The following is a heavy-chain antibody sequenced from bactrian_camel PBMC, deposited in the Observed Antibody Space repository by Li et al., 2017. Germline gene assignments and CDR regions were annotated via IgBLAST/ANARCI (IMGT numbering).Heavy chain of an antibody. V-gene: IGHV3S54*01. CDR1: GYTDRSSC. J-gene: IGHJ4*01. Sequence: QVQLVEFGGGSVQAGGSLRLSCAASGYTDRSSCVGWFRQAPGKEREGVATIRTGGGITRYADSVRGRFTISRDNAKNTMYLQMNSLKSEDTALYYCATGYGSSSLSTPRGQGTQVTVS. CDR3: ATGYGSSSLSTP. D-gene: IGHD6*01. CDR2: IRTGGGIT.